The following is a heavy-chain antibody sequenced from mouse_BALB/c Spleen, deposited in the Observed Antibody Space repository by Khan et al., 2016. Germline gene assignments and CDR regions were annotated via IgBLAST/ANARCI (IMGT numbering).Heavy chain of an antibody. Sequence: EVELVESGGGLVKPGGSLKFSCAASGFTFSSYAMSWVRQTPEKRLEWVASISSGGTTYYPDSVQGRFTIPRDDAENIMDVRRNSLRSEDTGSCCCAREENDLDYWGQGGSVTVTT. J-gene: IGHJ4*01. V-gene: IGHV5-6-5*01. CDR2: ISSGGTT. CDR1: GFTFSSYA. CDR3: AREENDLDY. D-gene: IGHD2-3*01.